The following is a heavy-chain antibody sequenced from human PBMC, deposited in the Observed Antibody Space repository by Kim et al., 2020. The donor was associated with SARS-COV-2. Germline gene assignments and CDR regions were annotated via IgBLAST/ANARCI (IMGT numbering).Heavy chain of an antibody. V-gene: IGHV7-4-1*02. J-gene: IGHJ5*02. CDR3: AGEYLYGGGNWFDP. CDR2: INTNTGNP. CDR1: GYTFTSYA. D-gene: IGHD4-17*01. Sequence: ASVKVSCKASGYTFTSYAMNWVRQAPGQGLEWMGWINTNTGNPTYAQGFTGRFVFSLDTSVSTAYLQISSLKAEDTAVYYCAGEYLYGGGNWFDPWGQGTLVTVSS.